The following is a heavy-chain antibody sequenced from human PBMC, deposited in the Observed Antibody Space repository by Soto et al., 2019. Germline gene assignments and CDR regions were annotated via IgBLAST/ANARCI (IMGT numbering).Heavy chain of an antibody. CDR1: GYTFTSYA. CDR3: FTYGLGFDY. CDR2: INAGNGNT. V-gene: IGHV1-3*01. D-gene: IGHD3-10*01. Sequence: QVQLVQSGTEVKKPGASVKVSCKASGYTFTSYAMHWVRQAPGQRLEWMGWINAGNGNTIYSQKFQGRVTITRDTSASTAYMELSSLRSEDTAVYYCFTYGLGFDYWGQGTLVTVSS. J-gene: IGHJ4*02.